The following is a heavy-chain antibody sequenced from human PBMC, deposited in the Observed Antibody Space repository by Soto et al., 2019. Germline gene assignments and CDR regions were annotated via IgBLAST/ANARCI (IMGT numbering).Heavy chain of an antibody. CDR3: AREGKDSYGYYFDY. J-gene: IGHJ4*02. CDR1: GFTFSSYG. CDR2: IWYDGSNK. V-gene: IGHV3-33*01. D-gene: IGHD5-18*01. Sequence: GGSLRLSCAASGFTFSSYGMHWVRQAPGKGLEWVAVIWYDGSNKYYADSVKGRFTISRDNSKNTLYLQMNSLRAEDTAVYYCAREGKDSYGYYFDYWGQGTLVTVPQ.